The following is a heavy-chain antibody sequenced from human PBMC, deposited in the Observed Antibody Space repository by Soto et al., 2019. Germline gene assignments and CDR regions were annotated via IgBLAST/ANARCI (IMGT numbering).Heavy chain of an antibody. V-gene: IGHV4-30-4*01. D-gene: IGHD1-1*01. Sequence: SETLSLTCTVSGVSISSGDYYWSWIRQPPGKGLEWIGYIYYSENTYSNPSLKSRVAISGDTSKNQFSLKLSSVTAADTAVYYCARRYGYSFDYWGQGTLVTVSS. CDR2: IYYSENT. J-gene: IGHJ4*02. CDR1: GVSISSGDYY. CDR3: ARRYGYSFDY.